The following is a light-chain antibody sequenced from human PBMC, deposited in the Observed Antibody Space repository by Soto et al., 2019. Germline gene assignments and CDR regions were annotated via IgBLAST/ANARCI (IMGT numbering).Light chain of an antibody. V-gene: IGKV3D-15*01. CDR2: DAS. Sequence: EIVLTQSPATLSVSPGERATLSCRASQSISRTFAWYQQRPGQPPRLLIYDASIRATGFPARFSGSGSGTEFTLTISSLQSEDFAVYYCQQYNNWPLTFGGGTTVEIK. CDR1: QSISRT. J-gene: IGKJ4*01. CDR3: QQYNNWPLT.